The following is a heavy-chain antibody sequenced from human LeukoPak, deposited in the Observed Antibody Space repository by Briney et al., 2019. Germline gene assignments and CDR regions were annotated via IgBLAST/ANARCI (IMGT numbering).Heavy chain of an antibody. CDR1: GYTFTSYY. CDR2: INPSGGST. CDR3: ARDFCGGDCYSPDY. J-gene: IGHJ4*02. V-gene: IGHV1-46*01. D-gene: IGHD2-21*02. Sequence: GASVKVSCKASGYTFTSYYMHWVRQAPGQGPEGMGIINPSGGSTSYAQTFQGRVTMTRDTSTNTVYVELSSLRSEDTAVYYCARDFCGGDCYSPDYWGQGTLVTVSS.